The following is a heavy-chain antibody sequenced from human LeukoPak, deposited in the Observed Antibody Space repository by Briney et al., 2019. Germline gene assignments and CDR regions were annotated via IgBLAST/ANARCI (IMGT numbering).Heavy chain of an antibody. Sequence: PSETLSLTCDGYGEFFSGYYWSWIQQPPGKGLEWIGDINHSGTTKYNPSLKSRVTVLIDTSKSHFSLKVNSVTAADTAVYYCARLPLGAFGEVLNFDLWGQGTVVTVSS. V-gene: IGHV4-34*01. CDR3: ARLPLGAFGEVLNFDL. CDR1: GEFFSGYY. CDR2: INHSGTT. D-gene: IGHD3-10*01. J-gene: IGHJ4*02.